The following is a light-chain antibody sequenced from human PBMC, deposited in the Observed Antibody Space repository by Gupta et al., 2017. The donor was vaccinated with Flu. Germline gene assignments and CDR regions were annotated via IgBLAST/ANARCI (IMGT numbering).Light chain of an antibody. V-gene: IGKV4-1*01. CDR3: HQYDSLPLT. CDR1: QSGLHSSNNRNY. J-gene: IGKJ4*01. Sequence: DIVMTQSPDSLAVSLGGRATMHCKSSQSGLHSSNNRNYVAWYQVKPGQSPKLLIYLTSTRASGLPDRFTGRVSGADFTLTISRLQPDDVAAYYCHQYDSLPLTFGGGTKVEIK. CDR2: LTS.